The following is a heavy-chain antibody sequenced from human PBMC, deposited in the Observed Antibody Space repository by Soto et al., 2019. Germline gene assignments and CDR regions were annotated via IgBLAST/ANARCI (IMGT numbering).Heavy chain of an antibody. CDR3: AKDATGTYNKYYFDF. V-gene: IGHV3-66*01. D-gene: IGHD1-26*01. CDR1: GFTVSTKD. Sequence: GGSLRLSCAASGFTVSTKDMSWVRQAPGKGLEWVSVIYSGGSTFYADSVRGRFTISRDNSKNTVNLQMNSLRAEDTAVYYCAKDATGTYNKYYFDFWGQGTLVTVSS. CDR2: IYSGGST. J-gene: IGHJ4*02.